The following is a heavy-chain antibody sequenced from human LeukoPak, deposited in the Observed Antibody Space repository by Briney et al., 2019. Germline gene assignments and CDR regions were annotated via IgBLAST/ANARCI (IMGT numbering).Heavy chain of an antibody. CDR3: ARVSSVWSGYYDAFDI. J-gene: IGHJ3*02. V-gene: IGHV4-4*02. Sequence: SGTLSLTCAVSGGSISSSNWWSWVRQPPGKGLEWIGEIYHSGSTNYNPSLKSRVTISVDRSKNQFSLKLSSVTAADTAVYYCARVSSVWSGYYDAFDIWGQGTMVTVSS. D-gene: IGHD3-3*01. CDR2: IYHSGST. CDR1: GGSISSSNW.